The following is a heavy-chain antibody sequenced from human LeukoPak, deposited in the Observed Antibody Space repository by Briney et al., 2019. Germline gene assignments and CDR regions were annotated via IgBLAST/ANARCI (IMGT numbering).Heavy chain of an antibody. V-gene: IGHV1-18*01. CDR1: GYTFTSYG. J-gene: IGHJ4*02. D-gene: IGHD3-10*01. Sequence: ASVTVSCKCTGYTFTSYGIIWVRQAPGQGLEWMGWISTYNDNTNSAQKLQGRVTMTTDTSTSTAYMELRSLRSDDTAVYYCARAASWIGELSKIPFDYWGQGTLVTVSS. CDR2: ISTYNDNT. CDR3: ARAASWIGELSKIPFDY.